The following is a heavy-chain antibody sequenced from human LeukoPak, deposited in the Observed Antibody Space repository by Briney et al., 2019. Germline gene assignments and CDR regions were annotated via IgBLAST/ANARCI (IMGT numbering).Heavy chain of an antibody. CDR2: INHIGST. D-gene: IGHD2-15*01. CDR1: RGSFSGYY. J-gene: IGHJ6*02. CDR3: ARGPIRYCSGGSCYSFLGPVGCGMDV. Sequence: SETLSLTSAVYRGSFSGYYWRWIRQPPGKRLEWIGDINHIGSTTYNPSLKSRVTISVDTAKNQFSLKLSSVTAADTAVYYCARGPIRYCSGGSCYSFLGPVGCGMDVWGQGTTVTVSS. V-gene: IGHV4-34*01.